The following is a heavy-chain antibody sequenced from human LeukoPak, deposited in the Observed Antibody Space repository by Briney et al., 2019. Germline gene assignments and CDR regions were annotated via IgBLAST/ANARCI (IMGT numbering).Heavy chain of an antibody. D-gene: IGHD2-8*01. CDR1: GFTVSKNF. J-gene: IGHJ5*02. CDR3: AGDAWCSADRSSSHP. V-gene: IGHV3-66*01. Sequence: PGGSLRLSCAASGFTVSKNFMSWVRQAPGKGLEWVSLIYSDGSTYYADSVKGRFTISRDNSKNILYLQMRSLRVEDTAVYYCAGDAWCSADRSSSHPWGQGALVTVSS. CDR2: IYSDGST.